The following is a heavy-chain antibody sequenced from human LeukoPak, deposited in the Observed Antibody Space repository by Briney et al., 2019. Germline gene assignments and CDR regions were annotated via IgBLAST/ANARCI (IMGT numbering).Heavy chain of an antibody. V-gene: IGHV4-39*01. J-gene: IGHJ4*02. CDR3: AAPHDYCGSGKVDY. D-gene: IGHD3-10*01. Sequence: SETLSLTCTVSGGSISSSSYYWGWIRQPPGKGLEWIGSIYYSGSTYYNPSLKSRVTISVDTSKNQFSLKLSSVTAADTAVYYCAAPHDYCGSGKVDYWGQGTLVTVSS. CDR1: GGSISSSSYY. CDR2: IYYSGST.